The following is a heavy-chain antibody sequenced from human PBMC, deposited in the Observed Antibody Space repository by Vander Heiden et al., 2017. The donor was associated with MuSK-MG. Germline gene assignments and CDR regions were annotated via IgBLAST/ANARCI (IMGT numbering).Heavy chain of an antibody. D-gene: IGHD3-16*01. CDR2: ISGSGGST. J-gene: IGHJ3*02. Sequence: EVQLLESGGRLVQPGGSLRLSCAASGFPFSSDAMGWVGRAQGKGLEWVSAISGSGGSTYYADSVKGRFTISRDNSKNTLYLQMNSLRAEDTAVYYCAKVRWGAFDIWGQGTMVTVSS. V-gene: IGHV3-23*01. CDR3: AKVRWGAFDI. CDR1: GFPFSSDA.